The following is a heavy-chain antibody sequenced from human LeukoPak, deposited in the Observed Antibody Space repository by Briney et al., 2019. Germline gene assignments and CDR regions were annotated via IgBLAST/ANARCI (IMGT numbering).Heavy chain of an antibody. CDR2: INWNGVNT. CDR3: ARVQCDTSGYHGALDI. V-gene: IGHV3-20*04. CDR1: GFFFDEYA. D-gene: IGHD3-22*01. J-gene: IGHJ3*02. Sequence: GGSLRLSCAASGFFFDEYAMNWVRQAPGKGPEWVSGINWNGVNTGYADSVKGRFTISRDNAKNSLHLQMSSLRAEDTALYYCARVQCDTSGYHGALDIWGRGTMVTVSS.